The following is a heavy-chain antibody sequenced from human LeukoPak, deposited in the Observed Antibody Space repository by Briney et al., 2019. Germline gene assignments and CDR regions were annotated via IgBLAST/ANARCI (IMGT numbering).Heavy chain of an antibody. D-gene: IGHD3-10*01. CDR1: GYTFTNYG. CDR3: ARGGSGSSFTDY. J-gene: IGHJ4*02. CDR2: ISAYNSDT. Sequence: ASVKVSCKASGYTFTNYGISWVRQAPGQGLEWMGWISAYNSDTNYAKEFQGRVTMTTDTSTSTAYMELRNLGSDDTAVYFCARGGSGSSFTDYWGQGTLVTVSS. V-gene: IGHV1-18*01.